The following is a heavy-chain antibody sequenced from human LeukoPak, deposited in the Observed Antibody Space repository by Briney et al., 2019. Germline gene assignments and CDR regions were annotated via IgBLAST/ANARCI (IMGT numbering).Heavy chain of an antibody. CDR1: GFTFSSYW. CDR2: IKQDGSEK. V-gene: IGHV3-7*01. J-gene: IGHJ3*02. CDR3: ARDSNAYYESSGYAWAPDAFDI. Sequence: PGGSLRLSCAASGFTFSSYWMSWVRQAPGKGLEWVANIKQDGSEKYYVDSVKGRFTISRDNAKNSLYLQMNSLRAEDTAVHYCARDSNAYYESSGYAWAPDAFDIWGQGTMVTVSS. D-gene: IGHD3-22*01.